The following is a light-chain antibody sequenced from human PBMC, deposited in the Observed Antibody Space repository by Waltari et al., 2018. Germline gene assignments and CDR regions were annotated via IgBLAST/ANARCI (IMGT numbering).Light chain of an antibody. Sequence: DIVLTQSPATLSVSPGERVTLSCRASQSVSSNLAWYQQKPGQATRLIIYAASNRATGIPARFSGSGSGTEVTLTISSLQSEDFAVYYCQENSHWPPVWTFGQGTNVEIK. CDR2: AAS. CDR1: QSVSSN. J-gene: IGKJ1*01. V-gene: IGKV3-15*01. CDR3: QENSHWPPVWT.